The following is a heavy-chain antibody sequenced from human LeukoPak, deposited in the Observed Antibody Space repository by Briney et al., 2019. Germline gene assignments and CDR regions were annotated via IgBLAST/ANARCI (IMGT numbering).Heavy chain of an antibody. CDR1: GFTFSSYS. CDR2: ISSSSSYI. CDR3: ARGYYGSGSSDY. Sequence: GGSLRLSCAASGFTFSSYSINWVRQAPGKGLEWVSSISSSSSYIYYADSVKGRFTISRDNAKNSLYLQMNSLRAEDTAVYYCARGYYGSGSSDYWGQGTLVTVSS. J-gene: IGHJ4*02. V-gene: IGHV3-21*01. D-gene: IGHD3-10*01.